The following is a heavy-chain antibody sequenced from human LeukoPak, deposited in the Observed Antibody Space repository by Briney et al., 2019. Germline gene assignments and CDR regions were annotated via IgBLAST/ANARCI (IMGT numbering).Heavy chain of an antibody. J-gene: IGHJ6*03. CDR3: ARDLSSGWYGGYYYYMDV. CDR1: AGSISSYY. Sequence: SETLSLTCTVAAGSISSYYWSCIRQPAGKGLEWIGRIYTSGSTNYNPSLKSRVTMSVDTSKNQFSLKLSSVTAADTAVYYCARDLSSGWYGGYYYYMDVWGKGTTVTVSS. V-gene: IGHV4-4*07. D-gene: IGHD6-19*01. CDR2: IYTSGST.